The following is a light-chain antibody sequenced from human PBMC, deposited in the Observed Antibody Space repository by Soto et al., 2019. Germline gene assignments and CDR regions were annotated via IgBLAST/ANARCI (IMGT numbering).Light chain of an antibody. V-gene: IGLV2-14*01. CDR2: DVS. J-gene: IGLJ1*01. Sequence: QSALTQPASVSGSPGQSITISCTGTSSDVGYYNYVSWYQQHPGKAPKLMIYDVSNRPSGVSNRFSGSKSGNTASLTISGLQAEDEADYYCSSYTSSSTLYVFGAGTNLTVL. CDR1: SSDVGYYNY. CDR3: SSYTSSSTLYV.